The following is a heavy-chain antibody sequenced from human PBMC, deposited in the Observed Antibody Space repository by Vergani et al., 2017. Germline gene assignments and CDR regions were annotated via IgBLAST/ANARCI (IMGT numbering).Heavy chain of an antibody. Sequence: QLQLQESGPGLVKPSETLSLTCTVSGGSISSSSYYWGWIRQPPGKGLEWIGSIYYSGSTYYNPSLKSRVTISVDTSKNQFSLKLSSVTAADTAVYYCARPKRVEGFTAAYYYYYYMDVWGKGTTVTVSS. D-gene: IGHD5-18*01. V-gene: IGHV4-39*01. CDR2: IYYSGST. CDR1: GGSISSSSYY. J-gene: IGHJ6*03. CDR3: ARPKRVEGFTAAYYYYYYMDV.